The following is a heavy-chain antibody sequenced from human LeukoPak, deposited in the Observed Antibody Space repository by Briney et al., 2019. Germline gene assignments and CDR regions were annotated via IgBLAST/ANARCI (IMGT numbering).Heavy chain of an antibody. V-gene: IGHV3-53*01. CDR2: IYSGGST. Sequence: PGGSLRLSCAASGFTVSSNYMSWVRQAPGKGLEWVSVIYSGGSTYYADSVKGRLTISRDISKNTLYLQMNSLRVEDTAVYYCARAKRYRGSFADAFDIWGQGTMVTVSS. CDR3: ARAKRYRGSFADAFDI. CDR1: GFTVSSNY. J-gene: IGHJ3*02. D-gene: IGHD1-26*01.